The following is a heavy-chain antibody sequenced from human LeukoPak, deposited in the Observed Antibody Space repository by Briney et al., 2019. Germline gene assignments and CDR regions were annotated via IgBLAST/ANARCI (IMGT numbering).Heavy chain of an antibody. V-gene: IGHV1-2*02. Sequence: ASVKVSCKASGYTFTGYYMHWVRQAPGQGLEWMGWINPNHGDTNYAQKFQGRVTMTRDTSISAAYMELGRLRSDDTAVYYCARALRLAATLRYWGQGTLVTVSS. CDR3: ARALRLAATLRY. J-gene: IGHJ4*02. D-gene: IGHD2-15*01. CDR2: INPNHGDT. CDR1: GYTFTGYY.